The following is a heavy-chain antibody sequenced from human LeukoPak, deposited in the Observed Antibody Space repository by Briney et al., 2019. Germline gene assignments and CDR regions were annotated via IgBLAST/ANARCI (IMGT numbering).Heavy chain of an antibody. D-gene: IGHD4-11*01. J-gene: IGHJ4*02. V-gene: IGHV3-7*01. CDR1: GFTFSSYA. Sequence: GGSLRLSCAASGFTFSSYAMHWVRQAPGKGLEWVANIKQDGSEKYYVDSVKGRFTISRDNAKNSLYLQMNSLRAEDTAVYYCARTGTTFDYWGQGTLATVSS. CDR3: ARTGTTFDY. CDR2: IKQDGSEK.